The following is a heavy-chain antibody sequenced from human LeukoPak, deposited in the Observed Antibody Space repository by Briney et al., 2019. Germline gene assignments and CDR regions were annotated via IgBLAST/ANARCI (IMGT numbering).Heavy chain of an antibody. V-gene: IGHV1-24*01. CDR2: FDPEDGET. J-gene: IGHJ4*02. CDR3: ATGGYGSGSLDY. CDR1: GYTLTELS. D-gene: IGHD3-10*01. Sequence: GASVKVSCKVSGYTLTELSMHWVRQAPGKGLEWMGGFDPEDGETIYAQKFQGRVTMTEDTSTDTAYMELSSLRSGDTAVYYCATGGYGSGSLDYWGQGTLVTVSS.